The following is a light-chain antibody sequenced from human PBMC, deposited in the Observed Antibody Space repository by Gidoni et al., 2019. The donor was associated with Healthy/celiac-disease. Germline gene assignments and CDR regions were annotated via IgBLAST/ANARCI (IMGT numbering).Light chain of an antibody. CDR3: QQYDSYPPT. Sequence: SSLSASTGDRVTITCRASQGISSYLAWYQQKPGKAPKLLIYAASTLQSGVPSRFSGSGSGTDFTLTISCLQSEDFATYYCQQYDSYPPTFGPGTKVDIK. V-gene: IGKV1-8*01. CDR1: QGISSY. CDR2: AAS. J-gene: IGKJ3*01.